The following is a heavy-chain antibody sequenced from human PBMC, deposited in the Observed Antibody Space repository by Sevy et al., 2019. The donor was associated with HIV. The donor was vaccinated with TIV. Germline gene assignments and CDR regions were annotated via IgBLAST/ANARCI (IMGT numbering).Heavy chain of an antibody. D-gene: IGHD3-16*01. CDR1: GGSFSGYY. V-gene: IGHV4-34*01. CDR3: AGRSGGFGFDP. Sequence: SETLSLTCAVYGGSFSGYYWSWIRQPPGKGLEWIGEINHSGSTNYNPSLKSRVTISVDTSKNQFSLKLSSVTAADTAVYYRAGRSGGFGFDPWGQGTLVTVSS. CDR2: INHSGST. J-gene: IGHJ5*02.